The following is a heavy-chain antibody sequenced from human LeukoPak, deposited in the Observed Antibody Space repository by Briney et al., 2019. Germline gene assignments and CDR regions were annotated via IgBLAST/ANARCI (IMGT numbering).Heavy chain of an antibody. CDR2: MCYSGSP. Sequence: SVTLSLTCTVSGGPFSSYYWSWIRQPPGKGLEWIGYMCYSGSPNLNPSLKRRVTISVDTSKNQFSLKLSSVTAADTAVYYCARGPTRLTVSGFDYWGQGTLVTVSS. J-gene: IGHJ4*02. D-gene: IGHD4-11*01. CDR1: GGPFSSYY. CDR3: ARGPTRLTVSGFDY. V-gene: IGHV4-59*08.